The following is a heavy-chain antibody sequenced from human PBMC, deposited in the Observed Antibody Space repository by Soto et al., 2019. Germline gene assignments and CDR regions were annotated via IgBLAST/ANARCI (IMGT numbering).Heavy chain of an antibody. Sequence: PGGSLRLSCAASGFTFDDYGMSWVRQAPGKGLEWVSGINWNGGSTGYADSVKGRFTISRDNAKNSLYLQMNSLRAEDTALYYCARLAAAGTLLYYYYGMDVWGQGTTVTVSS. J-gene: IGHJ6*02. CDR2: INWNGGST. V-gene: IGHV3-20*04. CDR3: ARLAAAGTLLYYYYGMDV. D-gene: IGHD6-13*01. CDR1: GFTFDDYG.